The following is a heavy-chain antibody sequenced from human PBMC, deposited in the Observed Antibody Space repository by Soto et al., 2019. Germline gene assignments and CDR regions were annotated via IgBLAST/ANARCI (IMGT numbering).Heavy chain of an antibody. Sequence: SETLSLTCAVSGYSISSGYYWGWIRQPPGKGLEWIGSIYHSGSTYYNPSLKSRVTISVDTSKNQFSLKLSSVTAADTAVYYCARDCGSGSYFAYYYGMDVWGQGTTVTVSS. CDR3: ARDCGSGSYFAYYYGMDV. CDR2: IYHSGST. D-gene: IGHD3-10*01. V-gene: IGHV4-38-2*02. J-gene: IGHJ6*02. CDR1: GYSISSGYY.